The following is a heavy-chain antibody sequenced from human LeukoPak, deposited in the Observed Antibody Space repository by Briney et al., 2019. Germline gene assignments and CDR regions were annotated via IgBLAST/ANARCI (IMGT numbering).Heavy chain of an antibody. V-gene: IGHV1-2*02. Sequence: ASVKVSCKASGYSFTDYYIHWVRQAPGQGLEWMGWINPKSGATNYAQKFRGRVTMTRDTSISTAYLKLSRLGPDDTAVFYCARDPLVPAFYYFMDVWGKGTTVTVSS. J-gene: IGHJ6*03. CDR2: INPKSGAT. D-gene: IGHD6-13*01. CDR1: GYSFTDYY. CDR3: ARDPLVPAFYYFMDV.